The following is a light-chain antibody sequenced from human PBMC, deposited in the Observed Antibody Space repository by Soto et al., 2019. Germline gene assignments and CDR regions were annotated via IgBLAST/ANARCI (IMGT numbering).Light chain of an antibody. CDR2: LKSDGRH. Sequence: QLVLTQSPSASASLGASVRLTCTLSSAHSTYDIAWHQKQPEKGPRYLMKLKSDGRHSKGDGIPDRFSGSSSGAERFLTISSLQSEDEAEYYCQSWDTGWVFGGGTQLTVL. CDR3: QSWDTGWV. J-gene: IGLJ3*02. CDR1: SAHSTYD. V-gene: IGLV4-69*01.